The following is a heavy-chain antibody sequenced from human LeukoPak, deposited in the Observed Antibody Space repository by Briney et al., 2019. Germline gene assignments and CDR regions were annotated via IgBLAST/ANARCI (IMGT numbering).Heavy chain of an antibody. Sequence: GGSLRLSCAASGFTFSNYAMSWVRQAPGKGLEWVSAITGSGGNTYYADSVKGRFTISRDNSKNTVFLQMNSLRAEDTAVYYCAKWGDYDVLTGYYVSDYWGQGNPGHRLL. CDR1: GFTFSNYA. V-gene: IGHV3-23*01. CDR3: AKWGDYDVLTGYYVSDY. J-gene: IGHJ4*02. CDR2: ITGSGGNT. D-gene: IGHD3-9*01.